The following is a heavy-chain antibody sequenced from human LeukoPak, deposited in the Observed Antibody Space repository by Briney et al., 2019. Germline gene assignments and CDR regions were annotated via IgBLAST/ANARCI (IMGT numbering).Heavy chain of an antibody. D-gene: IGHD1-26*01. Sequence: GRSLRLSCGASGFAVSSYGMHWVRQAPGKGLEWVAIMSYDGSNKYYADSVKGRFTISRDNSKNTLYLQMNSLRADDTAVYYCAKTRTSRWERDAFDIWGQGTMVTVSS. CDR2: MSYDGSNK. J-gene: IGHJ3*02. V-gene: IGHV3-30*18. CDR1: GFAVSSYG. CDR3: AKTRTSRWERDAFDI.